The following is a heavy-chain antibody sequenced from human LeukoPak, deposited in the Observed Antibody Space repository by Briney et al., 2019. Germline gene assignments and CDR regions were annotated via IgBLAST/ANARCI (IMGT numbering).Heavy chain of an antibody. J-gene: IGHJ5*02. V-gene: IGHV1-18*01. CDR3: ARDYCPRGGECYKEDLFDH. D-gene: IGHD2-8*01. CDR2: ISPYDGDT. Sequence: ASVKVSCKASGYTFGIYGISCVRQAPGQGLEWMAWISPYDGDTNYAQKFEGRVTMTTETSTNTAYMELRSLRSDDTAIYSCARDYCPRGGECYKEDLFDHWGQGTLFTVSA. CDR1: GYTFGIYG.